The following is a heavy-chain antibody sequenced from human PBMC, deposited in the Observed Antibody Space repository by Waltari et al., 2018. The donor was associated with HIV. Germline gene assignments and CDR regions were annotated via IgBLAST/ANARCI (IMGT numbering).Heavy chain of an antibody. J-gene: IGHJ6*03. V-gene: IGHV5-51*01. Sequence: EVQLVQSGAEMKKSGESLKISCETSGYTFTSHWLAWVSQMPGKGPQWLGMIYPGDSDARYSPSFEGRVTFSVDKSATTAFLQWRSLRASDTATYYCARVFRPTISYFLKSYYYYYMDVWGKGTTVIVSS. D-gene: IGHD5-18*01. CDR3: ARVFRPTISYFLKSYYYYYMDV. CDR1: GYTFTSHW. CDR2: IYPGDSDA.